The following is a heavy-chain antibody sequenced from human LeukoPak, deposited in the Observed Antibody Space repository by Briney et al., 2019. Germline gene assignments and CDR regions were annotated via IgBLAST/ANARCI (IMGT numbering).Heavy chain of an antibody. Sequence: PGGSLRLSCAASGFTFSSYGMHWVRQAPGKGLEWVAVISYDGSNKYYADSVNGRFTISRDNSKNTLYLQMNSLRTEDTAVYYCARTVAAAGPMDYWGQGTLVTVSS. J-gene: IGHJ4*02. CDR2: ISYDGSNK. CDR1: GFTFSSYG. CDR3: ARTVAAAGPMDY. V-gene: IGHV3-30*03. D-gene: IGHD6-13*01.